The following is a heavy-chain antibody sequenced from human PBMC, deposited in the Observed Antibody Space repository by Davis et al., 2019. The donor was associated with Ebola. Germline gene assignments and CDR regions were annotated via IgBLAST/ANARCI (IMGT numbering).Heavy chain of an antibody. Sequence: SLKIPCAASGFTFDDYAMHWVRQAPGKGLEWVSGISWNSGSIGYADSVKGRFTISRDNAKNSLYLQMNSLRAEDTALYYCAKDIRALRAFDIWGQGTMVTVSS. CDR2: ISWNSGSI. CDR3: AKDIRALRAFDI. J-gene: IGHJ3*02. V-gene: IGHV3-9*01. D-gene: IGHD3-3*02. CDR1: GFTFDDYA.